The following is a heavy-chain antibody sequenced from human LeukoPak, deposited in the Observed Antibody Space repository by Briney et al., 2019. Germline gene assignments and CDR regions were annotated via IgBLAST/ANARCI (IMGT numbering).Heavy chain of an antibody. J-gene: IGHJ6*03. V-gene: IGHV3-11*04. CDR3: ARLLMVRGVISHMDV. CDR2: ISSSDSTI. D-gene: IGHD3-10*01. Sequence: GGSLRLSCAASGFTFSDYYMSWIRQAPGKGLEWVSYISSSDSTIYYADSVKGRFTISRDNAKNSLYLQMNSLRADDTAVYYCARLLMVRGVISHMDVWGKGTTVTVSS. CDR1: GFTFSDYY.